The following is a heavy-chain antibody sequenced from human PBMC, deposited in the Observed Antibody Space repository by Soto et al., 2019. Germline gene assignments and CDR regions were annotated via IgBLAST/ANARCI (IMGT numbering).Heavy chain of an antibody. CDR2: IYSTGST. D-gene: IGHD2-8*01. Sequence: QVQLEASGPGLVKPSQTVSLTCSVSGGSIRSGGYFWTWIRQHPGKGLEYIGHIYSTGSTYYIPSLRRRLTMXLDTSKNQFSLNLTSVTAADTALYFCARLNSGLYQSFDSWGQGALVTVSS. J-gene: IGHJ4*02. V-gene: IGHV4-31*03. CDR1: GGSIRSGGYF. CDR3: ARLNSGLYQSFDS.